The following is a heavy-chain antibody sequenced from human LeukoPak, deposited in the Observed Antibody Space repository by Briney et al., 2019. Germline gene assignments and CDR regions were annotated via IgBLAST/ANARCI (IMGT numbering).Heavy chain of an antibody. J-gene: IGHJ4*02. D-gene: IGHD3-10*01. CDR3: ASGGSGSYYPFGS. CDR1: GGSISSSY. V-gene: IGHV4-59*01. CDR2: MHYSGRT. Sequence: PSETLSLTCTASGGSISSSYWSWIRHPPGKGLEWIGYMHYSGRTNSNPSLKSRVTISVDTSKNQFSLKLSSVTAADTAVYYCASGGSGSYYPFGSWGQGTLVTV.